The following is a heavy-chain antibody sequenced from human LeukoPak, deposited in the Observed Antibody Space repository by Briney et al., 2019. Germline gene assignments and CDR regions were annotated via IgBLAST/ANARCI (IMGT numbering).Heavy chain of an antibody. Sequence: PSETLSLTCTVSGGSISSSTYYWAWIRQPPGKGLEWIATIHHSGRTHYNPSLKSRVTISIDTSKNQSSLKQISVTAADTAVYYCARYEIGTMFGPWGQGTLVTVSS. V-gene: IGHV4-39*01. CDR2: IHHSGRT. CDR1: GGSISSSTYY. D-gene: IGHD3-3*01. J-gene: IGHJ5*02. CDR3: ARYEIGTMFGP.